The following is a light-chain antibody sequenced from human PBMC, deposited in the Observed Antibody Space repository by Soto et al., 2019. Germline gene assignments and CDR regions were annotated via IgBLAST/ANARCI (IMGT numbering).Light chain of an antibody. CDR1: QSVSSSY. CDR3: HQYGYSLWT. CDR2: GAS. Sequence: IVLTQSPGTLSLSPGERATLSCRASQSVSSSYLAWYQQKPGQAPRLLIYGASSRATGIPDRFSGSGSGTDVTLTISRLEPEDFALYYCHQYGYSLWTFGQGTKVDIK. V-gene: IGKV3-20*01. J-gene: IGKJ1*01.